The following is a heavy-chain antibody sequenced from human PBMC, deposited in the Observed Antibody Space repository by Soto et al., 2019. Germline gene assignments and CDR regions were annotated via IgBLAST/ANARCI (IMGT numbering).Heavy chain of an antibody. V-gene: IGHV2-5*02. CDR3: AHRLGKYKFWNGRYFDF. CDR1: GFSLATSGVG. D-gene: IGHD3-3*01. J-gene: IGHJ4*02. Sequence: QITLKESDPTLMKPTQTLTLTCTFSGFSLATSGVGVGWIRQPPGEALEWLAVIYWDDDKRYNLSLRARLAITKNISRNHVDLTMTNMDPADTCTYYCAHRLGKYKFWNGRYFDFWGQGTLVTVSS. CDR2: IYWDDDK.